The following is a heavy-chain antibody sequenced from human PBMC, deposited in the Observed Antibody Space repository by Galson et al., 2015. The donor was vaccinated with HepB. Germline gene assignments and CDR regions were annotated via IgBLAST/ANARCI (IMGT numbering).Heavy chain of an antibody. V-gene: IGHV3-30-3*01. CDR2: IIYDGSNK. D-gene: IGHD4-11*01. CDR1: GFTFSTYA. J-gene: IGHJ6*03. CDR3: ARDHTVNVHYYYMDV. Sequence: LRLSCAASGFTFSTYAMHWVRQAPGKGLEWVVVIIYDGSNKYYADSVKGRITISRDNSKNTLYLQMNSLRAEDTAVYYCARDHTVNVHYYYMDVWGTGTTVTVSS.